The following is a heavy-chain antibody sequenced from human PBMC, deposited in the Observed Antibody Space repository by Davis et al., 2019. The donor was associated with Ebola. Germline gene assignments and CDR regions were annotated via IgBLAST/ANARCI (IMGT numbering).Heavy chain of an antibody. D-gene: IGHD5-24*01. CDR1: GFTFSTYS. CDR2: IYSGGST. CDR3: AKAGIVEMATITGY. J-gene: IGHJ4*02. V-gene: IGHV3-66*01. Sequence: PGGSLRLSCAVSGFTFSTYSMSWVRQAPGKGLEWVSVIYSGGSTYYADSVKGRFTISRDNSKNTLYLQMNSLRAEDTAVYYCAKAGIVEMATITGYWGQGTLVTVSS.